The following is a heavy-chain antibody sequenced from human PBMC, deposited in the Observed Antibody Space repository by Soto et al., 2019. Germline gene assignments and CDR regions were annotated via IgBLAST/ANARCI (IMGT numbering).Heavy chain of an antibody. D-gene: IGHD5-18*01. Sequence: EVQLVESGGGLVQPGGSLRLSCAASGFTFSSYWMSWVRQAPGKGLEWVANIKQDGSEKYYADSVKGRFTISRDNAKNSLYLQMNSLRAEDTAVYYCARDGYSLIYATDAFAIWGQGTMVTVSS. CDR1: GFTFSSYW. J-gene: IGHJ3*02. CDR3: ARDGYSLIYATDAFAI. CDR2: IKQDGSEK. V-gene: IGHV3-7*04.